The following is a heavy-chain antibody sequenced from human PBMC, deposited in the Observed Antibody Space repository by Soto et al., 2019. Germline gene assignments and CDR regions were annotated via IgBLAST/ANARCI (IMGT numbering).Heavy chain of an antibody. V-gene: IGHV4-31*03. D-gene: IGHD3-22*01. J-gene: IGHJ4*02. CDR3: ASRVDYDSSGSYFDY. Sequence: SETLSLTCTVSGGSISSGGYYWSWIRQHPGKGLEWIGYIYYSGSTYYNPSLKSRVTISVDRSKNQFSLKLSSVTAADTAVYYCASRVDYDSSGSYFDYWGQGTLVTVSS. CDR1: GGSISSGGYY. CDR2: IYYSGST.